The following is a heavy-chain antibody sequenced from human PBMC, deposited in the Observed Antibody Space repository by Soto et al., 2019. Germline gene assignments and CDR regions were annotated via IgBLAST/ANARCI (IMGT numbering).Heavy chain of an antibody. CDR2: IIPIFATA. Sequence: QVLLVQSGAEVKKPGSSVKVSCKTSGDTFSSYAIIWVRQAPGQGLEWMGGIIPIFATAKYAQKFQGRVTITADEFTSTVSMELSSLRSEDTAVYYCAREGAERFLPMAGKPYYYYGVDVWGQGTTVTVSS. CDR1: GDTFSSYA. CDR3: AREGAERFLPMAGKPYYYYGVDV. J-gene: IGHJ6*02. D-gene: IGHD1-1*01. V-gene: IGHV1-69*01.